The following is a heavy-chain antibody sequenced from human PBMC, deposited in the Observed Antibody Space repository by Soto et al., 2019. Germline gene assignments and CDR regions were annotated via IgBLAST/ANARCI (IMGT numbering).Heavy chain of an antibody. D-gene: IGHD5-18*01. J-gene: IGHJ5*02. CDR1: GGTTSHYY. V-gene: IGHV4-59*01. CDR3: AKDSGYNYGYFRWFDP. CDR2: IFYSGST. Sequence: SQTLSVTCTVSGGTTSHYYWSWIRQPPGRGLEWIGHIFYSGSTNYNPALKSRVTISVDTSKSQFSLKLSSVTAADTAVYYCAKDSGYNYGYFRWFDPWGQGTLVTVS.